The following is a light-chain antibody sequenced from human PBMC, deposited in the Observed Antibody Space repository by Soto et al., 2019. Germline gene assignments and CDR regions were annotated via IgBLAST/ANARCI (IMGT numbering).Light chain of an antibody. CDR3: QQSYSTTWT. CDR2: AAS. CDR1: QGISTY. V-gene: IGKV1-39*01. J-gene: IGKJ1*01. Sequence: DIQMTQSPSSLSASVGDRVTITCRASQGISTYLNWYQQKPRKAPKLLIYAASSLQSGVPSRFSGSGSETDFTLTISSLQPEHSATYSCQQSYSTTWTFGQGTNVDIK.